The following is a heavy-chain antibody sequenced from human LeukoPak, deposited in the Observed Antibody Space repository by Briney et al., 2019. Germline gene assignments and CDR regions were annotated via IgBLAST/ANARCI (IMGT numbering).Heavy chain of an antibody. V-gene: IGHV1-2*02. CDR2: INPNSRAT. J-gene: IGHJ4*02. Sequence: ASVKVSCKASGYTFNGYYIHWVRQAPGQGLEWMGWINPNSRATNYAQKFQGRVTMTRDTSISAAYMELSGLTSDDTAVYYCARDGLRNYWGQGTLVTVSS. CDR3: ARDGLRNY. CDR1: GYTFNGYY.